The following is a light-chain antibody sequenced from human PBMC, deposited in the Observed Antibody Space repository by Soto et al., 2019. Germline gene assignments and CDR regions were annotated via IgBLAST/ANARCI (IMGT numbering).Light chain of an antibody. CDR1: SSDVGGYNY. J-gene: IGLJ1*01. CDR2: DAS. Sequence: QSALTQPASVSGSPGQSITISCTGTSSDVGGYNYVSWYQQHPGKAPKLMIYDASNRPSGVSNRFFGSKSGNTASLTISGLQAEDEADYYCSSYTSSSTLYVFGTGTKLTVL. CDR3: SSYTSSSTLYV. V-gene: IGLV2-14*01.